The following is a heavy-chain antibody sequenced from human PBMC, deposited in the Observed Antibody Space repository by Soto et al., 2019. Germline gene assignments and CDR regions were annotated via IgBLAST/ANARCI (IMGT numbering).Heavy chain of an antibody. CDR3: ATGSGSYGDYYGMAV. CDR2: MYYSGST. CDR1: GGSISSGDYY. V-gene: IGHV4-30-4*01. D-gene: IGHD5-18*01. J-gene: IGHJ6*01. Sequence: QVQLQESGPGLVKPSQTLSLTCTVSGGSISSGDYYWSWIRQPPGKGLEWIGYMYYSGSTYSNPSLKRRVTISVDPSKNQVSVRLSSVNAADTAVYYCATGSGSYGDYYGMAVWGQGTTVTVSS.